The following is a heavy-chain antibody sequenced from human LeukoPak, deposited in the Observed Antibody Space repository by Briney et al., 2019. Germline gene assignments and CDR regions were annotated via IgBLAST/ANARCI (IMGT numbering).Heavy chain of an antibody. D-gene: IGHD2-15*01. V-gene: IGHV3-30*02. J-gene: IGHJ1*01. Sequence: GGSLRLSCAASGFTFSHFGMHWVRQAPGKGLEWVAFIRYDGTNRYYAGLGKGRFTISRDNSKNTLYLQMNSLRAEDTAVYYCVKVIYCNGDSCYGEYFQHWGQGTLVTVSS. CDR2: IRYDGTNR. CDR3: VKVIYCNGDSCYGEYFQH. CDR1: GFTFSHFG.